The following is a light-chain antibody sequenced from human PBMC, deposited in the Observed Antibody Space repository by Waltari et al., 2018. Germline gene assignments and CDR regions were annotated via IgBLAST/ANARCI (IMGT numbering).Light chain of an antibody. V-gene: IGLV3-21*02. Sequence: SYVLSQPPSLSVAPGQTAKITCGGNDIASRSVNWYQQEPGQAPVVVIFNDDYRPSGIPERFSGSNSRNTATRTISRVEAGDEADYYCQVWDHGSDGGVFGGGTELIV. CDR3: QVWDHGSDGGV. CDR1: DIASRS. CDR2: NDD. J-gene: IGLJ3*02.